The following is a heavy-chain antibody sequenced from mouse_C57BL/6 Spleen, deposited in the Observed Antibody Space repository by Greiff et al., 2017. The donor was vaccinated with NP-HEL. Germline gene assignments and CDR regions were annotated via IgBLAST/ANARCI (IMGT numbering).Heavy chain of an antibody. V-gene: IGHV1-22*01. D-gene: IGHD1-1*01. CDR1: GYTFTDYN. CDR3: ASTPFYYGRDYAMDY. Sequence: EVQLQQSGPELVKPGASVKMSCKASGYTFTDYNMHWVKQSHGKSLEWIGYINPNNGGTSYKQKFKGKATLTVNKSSSTAYMELRSLTSEDSAVYYCASTPFYYGRDYAMDYWGQGTSVTVSS. J-gene: IGHJ4*01. CDR2: INPNNGGT.